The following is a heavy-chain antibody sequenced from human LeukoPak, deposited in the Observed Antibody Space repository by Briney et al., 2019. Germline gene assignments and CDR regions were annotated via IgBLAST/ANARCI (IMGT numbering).Heavy chain of an antibody. CDR3: ARVERGIAVVGHYFDY. CDR2: IYYSGST. D-gene: IGHD6-19*01. V-gene: IGHV4-31*03. J-gene: IGHJ4*02. Sequence: SETLSLTCTVSGGSISSGGYYWSWIRQHPGKGLEWIGYIYYSGSTYYNPSLKSRVTISVDTSKNQFSLKLSSVTAADTAVYYCARVERGIAVVGHYFDYWGQGTLVTVSS. CDR1: GGSISSGGYY.